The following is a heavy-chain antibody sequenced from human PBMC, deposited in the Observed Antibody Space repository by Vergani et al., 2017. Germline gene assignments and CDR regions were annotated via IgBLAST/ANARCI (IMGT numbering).Heavy chain of an antibody. J-gene: IGHJ5*01. V-gene: IGHV3-74*03. D-gene: IGHD3-9*01. Sequence: DVHLAESGGGFFQPGGSLRLSCSASGFSFNSYWMHWVRQVPGKGLLWVSRIKSDGSITAYADSVKGRFTISRDNAQNTLYLQMNSLRVEDTGVYYCARVRXIETCYMSNWLDSWGQGTLVTVSS. CDR1: GFSFNSYW. CDR3: ARVRXIETCYMSNWLDS. CDR2: IKSDGSIT.